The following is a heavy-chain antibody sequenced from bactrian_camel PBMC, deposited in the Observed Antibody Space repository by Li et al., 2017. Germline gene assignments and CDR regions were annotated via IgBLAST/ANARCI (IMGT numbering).Heavy chain of an antibody. CDR2: ISHSGDIP. D-gene: IGHD1*01. Sequence: VQLVESGGGSVQAGGPLTLSCAASGSTYCMAWFRQAPAKEREGVATISHSGDIPFYADSVKGRFTISRDSDKNTVYLQMNNLKPEDTAMYYCGASDGAWCGTWSGYDYWGQGTQVTVS. V-gene: IGHV3S63*01. CDR3: GASDGAWCGTWSGYDY. J-gene: IGHJ4*01. CDR1: GSTYC.